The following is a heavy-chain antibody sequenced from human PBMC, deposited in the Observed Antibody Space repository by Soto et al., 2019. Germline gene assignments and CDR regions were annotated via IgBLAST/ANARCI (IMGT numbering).Heavy chain of an antibody. Sequence: GGSLRLSCAASGFTFSNYWMTWVRQAPGKGLEWVANIKQDGSEKYYVDSVKGRFTVSRDNAKKSLYLQTNSLRAEDTAVYYCARGGGYDYEDYWGQGTLVTVSS. CDR1: GFTFSNYW. D-gene: IGHD5-12*01. V-gene: IGHV3-7*01. J-gene: IGHJ4*02. CDR2: IKQDGSEK. CDR3: ARGGGYDYEDY.